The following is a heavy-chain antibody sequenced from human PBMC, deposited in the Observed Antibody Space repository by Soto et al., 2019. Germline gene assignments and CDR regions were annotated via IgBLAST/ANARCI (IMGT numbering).Heavy chain of an antibody. Sequence: QVQLQESGPGLVKPSQTLSLTCTVSGGSISSGGYYWSWIRQHPGKGLEWIGHIYYTGSTSYNPSLKSRLTISVDTSKNQFSLKLSSVTAADTAVYYCARVKSRMSLNRFDPWGQGTLVTVSS. CDR3: ARVKSRMSLNRFDP. V-gene: IGHV4-31*03. J-gene: IGHJ5*02. CDR1: GGSISSGGYY. CDR2: IYYTGST.